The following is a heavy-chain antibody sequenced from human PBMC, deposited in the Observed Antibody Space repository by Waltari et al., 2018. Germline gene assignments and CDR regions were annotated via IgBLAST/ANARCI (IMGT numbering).Heavy chain of an antibody. D-gene: IGHD1-20*01. Sequence: QVQLVQSGAEVKKPGSSVKVSCKASGGTFSSYAISWVRQAPGQGLEWMGGIIPIFGTANYAQKFQGRVTITADESTSTAYMELSSLRSEDTAVYYCARDQGRGITGTIYNWFDPWGQGTLVTVSS. CDR2: IIPIFGTA. CDR3: ARDQGRGITGTIYNWFDP. J-gene: IGHJ5*02. V-gene: IGHV1-69*13. CDR1: GGTFSSYA.